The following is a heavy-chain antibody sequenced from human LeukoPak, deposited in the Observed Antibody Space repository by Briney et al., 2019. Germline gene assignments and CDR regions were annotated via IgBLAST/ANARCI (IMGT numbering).Heavy chain of an antibody. CDR2: FRGSGVAT. V-gene: IGHV3-23*01. Sequence: GGSLRLSCAASGFTFSSYAMNWVRQAPGKGLKWVSGFRGSGVATFYADSVKGRFTISRDNSKNTLYLQMNSLRAEDTAVYYCAREGGEWELLRTFDYWGQGTPVTVSS. CDR3: AREGGEWELLRTFDY. D-gene: IGHD1-26*01. CDR1: GFTFSSYA. J-gene: IGHJ4*02.